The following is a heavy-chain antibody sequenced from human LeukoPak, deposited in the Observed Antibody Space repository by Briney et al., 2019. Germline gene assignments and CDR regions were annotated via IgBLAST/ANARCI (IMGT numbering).Heavy chain of an antibody. V-gene: IGHV1-69*05. CDR3: AREGRAAAGQTAYYYYYYMDV. J-gene: IGHJ6*03. CDR2: IIPIFGTT. CDR1: GGTFSSYA. D-gene: IGHD6-13*01. Sequence: ASVKVSCKASGGTFSSYAISWVRQAPGQGLEWMGGIIPIFGTTNYAQKFQGRVTITTDESTSTAYMELSSLRSADTAVYYCAREGRAAAGQTAYYYYYYMDVWGKGTTVIVSS.